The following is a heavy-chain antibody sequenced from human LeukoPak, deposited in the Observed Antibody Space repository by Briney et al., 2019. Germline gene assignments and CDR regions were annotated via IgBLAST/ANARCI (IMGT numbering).Heavy chain of an antibody. J-gene: IGHJ4*02. Sequence: SETLSLTCTVSGGSINSGGYYWSWIRQHPGKGLEWIGYIYYSGSTDYNPSLKSRVTISVDTSKNQFSLKLTSVTAADTGVYYCARGSTYFDNWGQGTLVTVSS. CDR1: GGSINSGGYY. D-gene: IGHD1-1*01. CDR3: ARGSTYFDN. V-gene: IGHV4-31*03. CDR2: IYYSGST.